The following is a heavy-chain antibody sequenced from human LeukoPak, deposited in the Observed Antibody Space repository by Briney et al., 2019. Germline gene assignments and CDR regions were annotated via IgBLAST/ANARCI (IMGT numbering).Heavy chain of an antibody. J-gene: IGHJ4*02. CDR3: AREHSSSWCTFDD. Sequence: PGGSLRLSCAASGFTFSSYEMNWVRQAPGKGLEWVSYISSSCSTKYYADSVKGRFTISRDNAKNSLYLQMNSLRDEDTAVYYCAREHSSSWCTFDDWGQGTLVTVSS. CDR1: GFTFSSYE. CDR2: ISSSCSTK. V-gene: IGHV3-48*03. D-gene: IGHD6-13*01.